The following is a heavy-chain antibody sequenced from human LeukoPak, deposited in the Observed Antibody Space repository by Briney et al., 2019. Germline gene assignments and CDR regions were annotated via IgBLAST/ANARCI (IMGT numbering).Heavy chain of an antibody. V-gene: IGHV3-21*01. CDR2: ISSGSSYI. Sequence: GGSLRLSCAASGFTFDDHGMSWVRQAPGKGLEWVSAISSGSSYIYYADSVKGQFTISRDNAKNSLYLQMNSLRAEDTAVYYCASGSGYCSGGSCSDYWGQGTLVTVSS. CDR3: ASGSGYCSGGSCSDY. J-gene: IGHJ4*02. CDR1: GFTFDDHG. D-gene: IGHD2-15*01.